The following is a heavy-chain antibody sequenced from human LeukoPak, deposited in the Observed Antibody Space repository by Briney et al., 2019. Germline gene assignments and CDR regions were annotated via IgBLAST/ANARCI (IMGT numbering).Heavy chain of an antibody. CDR3: AGDSDDILTGYYSGSADYYYYYGMDV. J-gene: IGHJ6*04. CDR1: GGTFSSYA. Sequence: SVKVSCKASGGTFSSYAISWVRQAPGQGLEWMGGIIPIFGTANYAQKFQGRVTITADKSTSTAYMELSSLRSEDTAVYYCAGDSDDILTGYYSGSADYYYYYGMDVWGKGTTVTVSS. D-gene: IGHD3-9*01. CDR2: IIPIFGTA. V-gene: IGHV1-69*06.